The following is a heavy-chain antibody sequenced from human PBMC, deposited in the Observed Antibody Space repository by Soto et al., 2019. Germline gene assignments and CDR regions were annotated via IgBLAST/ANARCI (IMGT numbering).Heavy chain of an antibody. CDR2: IYYSGGT. CDR3: ARDPSCSSTSCPDAFDI. D-gene: IGHD2-2*01. CDR1: GGSISSGGYY. Sequence: QVQLQESGPGLVKPSQTLSLTCTVSGGSISSGGYYWSWIRQHPGKGLEWIGYIYYSGGTYYNPSLKSRVTISVDTSKNQFSLKLSSVTAADTAVYYCARDPSCSSTSCPDAFDIWGQGTMVTVSS. J-gene: IGHJ3*02. V-gene: IGHV4-31*03.